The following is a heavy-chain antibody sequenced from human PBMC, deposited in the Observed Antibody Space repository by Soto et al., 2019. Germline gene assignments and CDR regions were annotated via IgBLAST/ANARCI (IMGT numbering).Heavy chain of an antibody. Sequence: QVQLQESGPGLVKPSETLSLTCTVSGGSINNHYWSWIRQPPGKGLEWLGYVYYNGITNYNPSLKSRVTMSVDTSKNQLSLKLTSLTAADTAIYYCTRANWYSEYWGQGTLVTVSS. CDR3: TRANWYSEY. CDR1: GGSINNHY. V-gene: IGHV4-59*11. J-gene: IGHJ4*02. D-gene: IGHD7-27*01. CDR2: VYYNGIT.